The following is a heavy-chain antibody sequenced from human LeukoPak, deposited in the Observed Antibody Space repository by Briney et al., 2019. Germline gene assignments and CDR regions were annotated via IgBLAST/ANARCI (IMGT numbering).Heavy chain of an antibody. D-gene: IGHD3-10*01. CDR1: GYTFTNHD. CDR2: MNPNSGNT. Sequence: ASVKVSCKASGYTFTNHDINWGRQATGQGLEWMGWMNPNSGNTGYSQKFQGRLTITRDTSISTAYMELSSLRSDDTAVYYCVRMTVRGVISPWGQGTRVTVSS. V-gene: IGHV1-8*03. CDR3: VRMTVRGVISP. J-gene: IGHJ5*02.